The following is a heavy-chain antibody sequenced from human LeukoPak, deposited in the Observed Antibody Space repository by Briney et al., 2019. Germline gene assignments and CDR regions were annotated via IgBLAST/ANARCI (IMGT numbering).Heavy chain of an antibody. J-gene: IGHJ4*02. CDR2: IYSTGST. Sequence: SETLSLTCTVSGGSINCYYWSWIRQPAGKGLEWMGRIYSTGSTHYSPTPKSPVTRSVDKSKTQFSLNLSSVTAADTAVYYCARGIADPYSFDSWGQGTLVTVSS. CDR3: ARGIADPYSFDS. V-gene: IGHV4-4*07. CDR1: GGSINCYY. D-gene: IGHD6-13*01.